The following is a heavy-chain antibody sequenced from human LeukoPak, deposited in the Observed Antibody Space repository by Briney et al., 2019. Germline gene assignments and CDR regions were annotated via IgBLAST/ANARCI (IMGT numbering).Heavy chain of an antibody. Sequence: GGSLRLSCVASGFTFSSYWMTWVRQAPGKGLEWVANIKTDGSQIYYVDSVKGRFTISRDNAKNSLYLQMNSLRAEDTAVYYCARGDGVMPYYYYMDVWGKGTTVTVSS. D-gene: IGHD3-16*01. CDR3: ARGDGVMPYYYYMDV. V-gene: IGHV3-7*01. J-gene: IGHJ6*03. CDR2: IKTDGSQI. CDR1: GFTFSSYW.